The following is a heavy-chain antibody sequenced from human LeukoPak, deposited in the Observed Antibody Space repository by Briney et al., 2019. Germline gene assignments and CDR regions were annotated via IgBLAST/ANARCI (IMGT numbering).Heavy chain of an antibody. CDR1: GGSFSGYY. Sequence: SETLSLTCAVYGGSFSGYYWSWIRQPPGKGLEWIGEINHSGSTNYNPSLKSRVPISVDTSKNQFSLKLSSVTAADTAVYYCARQSPVWGSYRDFDYWGQGTLVTVSS. D-gene: IGHD3-16*02. CDR2: INHSGST. CDR3: ARQSPVWGSYRDFDY. J-gene: IGHJ4*02. V-gene: IGHV4-34*01.